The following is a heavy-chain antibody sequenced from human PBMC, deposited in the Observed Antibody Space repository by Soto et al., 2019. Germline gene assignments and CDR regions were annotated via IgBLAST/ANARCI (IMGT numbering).Heavy chain of an antibody. CDR2: ISGSGGST. V-gene: IGHV3-23*01. Sequence: GGSLRLSCAASGFTFSSYAMSWVRQAPGKGLEWVSAISGSGGSTYYADSVKGRFTTSRDNSKNTLYLQMNSLRAEDTAVYYCAKDRRGVGATDYWGQGTLVTVSS. CDR1: GFTFSSYA. J-gene: IGHJ4*02. D-gene: IGHD1-26*01. CDR3: AKDRRGVGATDY.